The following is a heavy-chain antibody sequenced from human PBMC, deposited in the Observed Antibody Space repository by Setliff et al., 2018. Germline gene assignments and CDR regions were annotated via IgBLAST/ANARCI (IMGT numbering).Heavy chain of an antibody. V-gene: IGHV3-7*01. CDR1: GFTFPTYW. CDR2: IKGDESEK. J-gene: IGHJ2*01. CDR3: ARDLGEPYWYFDL. D-gene: IGHD2-21*01. Sequence: PGGSLRLSCAASGFTFPTYWMTWVRQAPGKGLEWVANIKGDESEKYYADSVKGRFTISRDNAKNTLYLQMNSLRTEDTAVYYCARDLGEPYWYFDLWGRGTLVTV.